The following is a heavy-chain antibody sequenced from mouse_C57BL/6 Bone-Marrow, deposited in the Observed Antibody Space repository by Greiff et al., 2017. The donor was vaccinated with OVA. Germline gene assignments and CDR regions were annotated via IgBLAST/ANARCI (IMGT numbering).Heavy chain of an antibody. Sequence: EVKLVESGGGLVQPKGSLKLSCAASGFSFNTYAMNWVRQAPGKGLEWVARIRSKSNNYATYYADSVKDRFTISRDDSESMLYLQMNNLKTEDTAMYYCVRGGKLGRLAYWGQGTLVTVSA. CDR2: IRSKSNNYAT. CDR3: VRGGKLGRLAY. D-gene: IGHD4-1*01. J-gene: IGHJ3*01. CDR1: GFSFNTYA. V-gene: IGHV10-1*01.